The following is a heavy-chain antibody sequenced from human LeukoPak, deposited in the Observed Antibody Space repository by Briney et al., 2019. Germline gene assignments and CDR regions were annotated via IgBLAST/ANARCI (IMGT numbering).Heavy chain of an antibody. J-gene: IGHJ3*02. CDR2: IYYSVST. D-gene: IGHD1-26*01. CDR1: GGSISSSSYY. Sequence: SETLSLTCTVSGGSISSSSYYWGWIRQPPGKGLEWIGSIYYSVSTYYNPSLKSRVTISVDTSKNQFSLKLSSVTAADTAVYYCARGWELLRAFDIWGQGTMVTVSS. V-gene: IGHV4-39*01. CDR3: ARGWELLRAFDI.